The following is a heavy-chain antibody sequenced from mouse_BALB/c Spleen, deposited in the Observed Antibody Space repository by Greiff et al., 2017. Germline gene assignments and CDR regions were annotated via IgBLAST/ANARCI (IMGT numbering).Heavy chain of an antibody. J-gene: IGHJ4*01. CDR2: ISYSGST. CDR1: GYSITSDYA. D-gene: IGHD1-1*02. Sequence: DVQLQESGPGLVKPSQSLSLTCTVTGYSITSDYAWNWIRQFPGNKLEWMGYISYSGSTSYNPSLKSRISITRDTSKNQFFLQLNSVTTEDTATYYCANYDYDAMDYWGQGTSVTVSS. CDR3: ANYDYDAMDY. V-gene: IGHV3-2*02.